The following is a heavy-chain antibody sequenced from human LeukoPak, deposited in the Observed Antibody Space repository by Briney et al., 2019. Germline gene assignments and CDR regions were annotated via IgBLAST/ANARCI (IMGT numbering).Heavy chain of an antibody. D-gene: IGHD2-2*01. V-gene: IGHV1-18*01. J-gene: IGHJ6*02. CDR3: SRSVPAAFMDV. CDR2: ISAYNGNT. Sequence: GSSVKVSCKTSGGTFSRCALSWVRQAPGQGLEWMGWISAYNGNTNYAQKLQGRVTMTTDTSTSTAYMELRSLRSDDTAVYYCSRSVPAAFMDVWGQGTTVTVSS. CDR1: GGTFSRCA.